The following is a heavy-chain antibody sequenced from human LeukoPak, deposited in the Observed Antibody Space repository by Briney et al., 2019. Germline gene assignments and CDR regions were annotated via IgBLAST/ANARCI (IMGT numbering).Heavy chain of an antibody. J-gene: IGHJ5*02. CDR2: IYPDDSDI. V-gene: IGHV5-51*01. D-gene: IGHD2-8*01. CDR3: ARSPYCTNGECYLSDP. CDR1: GYSFSSYW. Sequence: GESLKISCKGSGYSFSSYWIGWVRQMPGKGLEWMGIIYPDDSDIRYSPSFQGHVTISADKSISTAYLQWSSLKASDTAMYYCARSPYCTNGECYLSDPWGQGTLVTVSS.